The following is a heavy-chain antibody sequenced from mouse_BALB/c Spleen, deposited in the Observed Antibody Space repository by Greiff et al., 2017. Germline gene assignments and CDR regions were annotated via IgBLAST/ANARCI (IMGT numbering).Heavy chain of an antibody. Sequence: EVMLVESGGDLVKPGGSLKLSCAASGFTFSSYGMSWVRQTPDKRLEWVATISSGGSYTYYPDSVKGRCTISRDNAKNTLYLQMSSLKSEDTAMYYCARHSGYEGWFAYWGQGTLVTVSA. CDR1: GFTFSSYG. CDR3: ARHSGYEGWFAY. V-gene: IGHV5-6*01. CDR2: ISSGGSYT. J-gene: IGHJ3*01. D-gene: IGHD2-14*01.